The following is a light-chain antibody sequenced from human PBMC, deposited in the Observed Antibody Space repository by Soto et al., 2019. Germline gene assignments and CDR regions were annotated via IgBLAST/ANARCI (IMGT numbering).Light chain of an antibody. CDR2: AAS. J-gene: IGKJ3*01. CDR1: QGISNY. CDR3: QKYDWPPFT. Sequence: DIQMTQSPSSLAASVGDRVTISCRASQGISNYLAWYQQKPGKVPKLLIYAASTLQSGVSSRFTGGGSGTDFTLTISSRQPEDVATYYCQKYDWPPFTFGPGTKVDIK. V-gene: IGKV1-27*01.